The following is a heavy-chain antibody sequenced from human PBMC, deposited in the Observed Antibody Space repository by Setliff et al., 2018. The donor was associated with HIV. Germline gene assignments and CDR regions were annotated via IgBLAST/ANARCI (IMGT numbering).Heavy chain of an antibody. V-gene: IGHV4-34*01. D-gene: IGHD3-3*01. CDR1: GGSFSDYY. CDR2: IAHRGRP. J-gene: IGHJ4*02. CDR3: ARSIVPVASCYYYFEY. Sequence: PSETLSLTCGLYGGSFSDYYWSWIRQPPGKGLEWIGEIAHRGRPKYNPSLNSRVTMSVDKSRNQFSLKVSSVTAADTALYYCARSIVPVASCYYYFEYWGQGTLVTVSS.